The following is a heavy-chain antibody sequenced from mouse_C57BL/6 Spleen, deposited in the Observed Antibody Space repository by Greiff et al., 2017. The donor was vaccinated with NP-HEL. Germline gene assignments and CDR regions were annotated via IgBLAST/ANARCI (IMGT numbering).Heavy chain of an antibody. V-gene: IGHV1-54*01. CDR3: ARNDYPYAMDY. D-gene: IGHD2-4*01. CDR2: INPGSGGT. J-gene: IGHJ4*01. Sequence: QVQLQQSGAELVRPGTSVKVSCKASGYAFTNYLIEWVKQRPGQGLEWIGVINPGSGGTNYNEKFKGKATLTADKSSSTAYMQLSSLTSEDSAVYFCARNDYPYAMDYWGQGTSVTVPS. CDR1: GYAFTNYL.